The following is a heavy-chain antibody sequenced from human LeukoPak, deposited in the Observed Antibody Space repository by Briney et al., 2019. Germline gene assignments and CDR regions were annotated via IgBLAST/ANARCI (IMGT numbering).Heavy chain of an antibody. D-gene: IGHD1-26*01. CDR2: IYYSGST. V-gene: IGHV4-59*08. CDR3: ARLGARIVGATPYYGMDV. Sequence: SETLSLTCTVSGGSISSYYWSWIRQPPGKGLEWIGYIYYSGSTNYNPSLKSRVTISVDTSKNQFSLKLSSVTAADTAVYYCARLGARIVGATPYYGMDVWGQGTTVTVSS. J-gene: IGHJ6*02. CDR1: GGSISSYY.